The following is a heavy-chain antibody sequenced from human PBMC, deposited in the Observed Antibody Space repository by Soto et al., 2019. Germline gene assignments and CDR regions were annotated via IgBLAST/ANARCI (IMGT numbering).Heavy chain of an antibody. CDR3: ARIPGDYAEPYYYYGMDV. CDR2: IYPGDSDT. Sequence: PGESLKISCKGSGYSFTSYWIGWVRQMPGKGLEWMGIIYPGDSDTRYSPSFQGQVTISADKSISTAYLQWSSLKASDTAMYYCARIPGDYAEPYYYYGMDVWGQGTTVTVSS. D-gene: IGHD4-17*01. CDR1: GYSFTSYW. V-gene: IGHV5-51*01. J-gene: IGHJ6*02.